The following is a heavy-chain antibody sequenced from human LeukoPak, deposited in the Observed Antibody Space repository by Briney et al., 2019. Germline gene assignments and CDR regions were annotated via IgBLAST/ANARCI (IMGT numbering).Heavy chain of an antibody. CDR3: ARDLTYIAVADPTGGLDY. D-gene: IGHD6-19*01. V-gene: IGHV1-46*01. Sequence: ASVKVSCKASGYTFTSYYMHWVRRAPGQGLEWMGIINPSGGSTSYAQKFQGRVTMTRDTSTSTVYMELSSLRSEDTAVYYCARDLTYIAVADPTGGLDYWGQGTLVTVSS. J-gene: IGHJ4*02. CDR2: INPSGGST. CDR1: GYTFTSYY.